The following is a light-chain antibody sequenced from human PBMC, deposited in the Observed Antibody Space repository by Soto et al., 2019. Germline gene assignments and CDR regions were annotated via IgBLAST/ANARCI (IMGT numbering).Light chain of an antibody. J-gene: IGLJ1*01. Sequence: QSVLTQPPSASRTPGQRIIISCSGSTSNIESHSVNWFQQVPGTAPRLLIITNNQRPSGVPDRFPGSKSGASASLAISGLQSEDEATYYCATWDDSRKGVFGTGTKVTVL. V-gene: IGLV1-44*01. CDR3: ATWDDSRKGV. CDR2: TNN. CDR1: TSNIESHS.